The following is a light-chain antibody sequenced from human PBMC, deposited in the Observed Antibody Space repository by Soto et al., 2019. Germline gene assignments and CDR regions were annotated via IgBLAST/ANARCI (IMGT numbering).Light chain of an antibody. V-gene: IGKV3-15*01. CDR3: HQYNDGPGGT. Sequence: EIVMTQSPATLSLSPGDRATLSCRASQSVSTNVAWYQQKAGRAPSLLIFGASTRVTGVPVRFSGSGSQRQFTLTISSLQSEDFAVYYCHQYNDGPGGTFGQGTKVDIK. J-gene: IGKJ1*01. CDR1: QSVSTN. CDR2: GAS.